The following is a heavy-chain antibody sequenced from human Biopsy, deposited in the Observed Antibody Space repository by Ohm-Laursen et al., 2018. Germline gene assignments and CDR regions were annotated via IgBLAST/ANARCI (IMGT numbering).Heavy chain of an antibody. CDR1: GATVTSYA. D-gene: IGHD1-26*01. J-gene: IGHJ3*01. Sequence: SVKVSCKASGATVTSYAISWVRQAPGQGLEWMGRIDPFTGVTNYAHNFQGRVTITADRSTPTAYVEVSSLRSDDTAVLYCATDARWDLSLDAFHVWGQGTKVTVSS. CDR3: ATDARWDLSLDAFHV. V-gene: IGHV1-69*04. CDR2: IDPFTGVT.